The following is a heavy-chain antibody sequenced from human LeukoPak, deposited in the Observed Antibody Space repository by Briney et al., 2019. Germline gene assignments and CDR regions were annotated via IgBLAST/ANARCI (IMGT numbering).Heavy chain of an antibody. J-gene: IGHJ4*02. Sequence: PSETLSLTCTVSGGSISSSSYYWGWIRQPPGKGLEWIGSIYYSGSTYYNPSLKSRVTMSVDTSKNQFSLKLRSVTAADTAVYYCARVTASGTYSAFDYWGQGTLVTVSS. D-gene: IGHD1-26*01. CDR2: IYYSGST. CDR1: GGSISSSSYY. CDR3: ARVTASGTYSAFDY. V-gene: IGHV4-39*07.